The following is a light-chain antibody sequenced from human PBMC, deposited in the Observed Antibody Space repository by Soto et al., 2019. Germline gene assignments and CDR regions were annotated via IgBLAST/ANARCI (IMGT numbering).Light chain of an antibody. J-gene: IGKJ4*01. CDR2: DAS. V-gene: IGKV3-15*01. Sequence: EIVMTQSPATLSVSPGERVTLSCRASQSVGSNLAWYQQKPGQAPRLLIYDASTRATGVPDRFSGSGSGTDFTLTISSLQSEDFALYQCEQYSDWPPVTFGGVTMVEIK. CDR1: QSVGSN. CDR3: EQYSDWPPVT.